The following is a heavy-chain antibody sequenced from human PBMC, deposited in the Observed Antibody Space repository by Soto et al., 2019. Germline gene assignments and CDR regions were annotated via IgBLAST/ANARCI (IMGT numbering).Heavy chain of an antibody. J-gene: IGHJ4*02. CDR1: GGSISSSSYY. CDR2: IYYSGST. CDR3: ARAAYSSGFYFFDY. D-gene: IGHD6-19*01. Sequence: PSETLSLTCTVSGGSISSSSYYWGWIRQPPGKGLEWIVSIYYSGSTNYNPSLKSRVTLSVDTSRNQFSLKLSSVTAADTAVYYCARAAYSSGFYFFDYWGQGTLVTVSS. V-gene: IGHV4-39*07.